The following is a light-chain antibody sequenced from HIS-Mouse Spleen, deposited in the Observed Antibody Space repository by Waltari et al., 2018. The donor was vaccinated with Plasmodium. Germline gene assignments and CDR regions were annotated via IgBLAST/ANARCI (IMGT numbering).Light chain of an antibody. CDR3: CSYAGSSTLV. V-gene: IGLV2-23*01. CDR2: EGS. Sequence: QSALTQPASASGSPGQSITISCTGTSSDVGSYNLFPWYQQHPGKAPKLMIYEGSKRPSGVSNRFSGSKSGNTASLTISGLQAEDEADYYCCSYAGSSTLVFGGGTKLTVL. J-gene: IGLJ2*01. CDR1: SSDVGSYNL.